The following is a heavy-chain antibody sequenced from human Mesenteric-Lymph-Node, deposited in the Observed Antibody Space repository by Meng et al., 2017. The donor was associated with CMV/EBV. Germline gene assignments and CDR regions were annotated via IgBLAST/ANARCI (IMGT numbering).Heavy chain of an antibody. V-gene: IGHV3-21*01. D-gene: IGHD4-23*01. Sequence: ASGFTFSTYDISWVRQAPGKGLEWVSSISSSSTYIYYADSVQGRFTISRDNAKNSLYLQLNSLRTEDTAVYYCAITVVTRSDAFDIWGQGTMVTVSS. J-gene: IGHJ3*02. CDR3: AITVVTRSDAFDI. CDR2: ISSSSTYI. CDR1: GFTFSTYD.